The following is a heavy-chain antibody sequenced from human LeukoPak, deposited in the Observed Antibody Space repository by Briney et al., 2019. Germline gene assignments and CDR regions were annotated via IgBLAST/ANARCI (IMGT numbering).Heavy chain of an antibody. V-gene: IGHV1-18*01. Sequence: ASVKVSCKASGYTFTSYGISWVRQAPGQGLEWMGWISAYNGNTNYAQKLQGRDTMTTDTSTSTAYMELRSLRSDDTAVYYCARFYDSSGYRPSIVGLYYYGMDVWGQGTTVTVSS. D-gene: IGHD3-22*01. J-gene: IGHJ6*02. CDR3: ARFYDSSGYRPSIVGLYYYGMDV. CDR1: GYTFTSYG. CDR2: ISAYNGNT.